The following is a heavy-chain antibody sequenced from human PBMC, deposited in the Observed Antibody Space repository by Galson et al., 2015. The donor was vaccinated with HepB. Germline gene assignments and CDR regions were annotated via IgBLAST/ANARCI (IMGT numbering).Heavy chain of an antibody. CDR2: VSSGGDIK. J-gene: IGHJ2*01. Sequence: SLRLSCAASGFIFRNYGIHWVRQAPGKGLEWVAAVSSGGDIKYHADSVKGRFTISRDNAKNTLYLQMSSLRVEDAAVYYCARAPGVFLSSASDWCFDLWGRGTLVTVSS. V-gene: IGHV3-30-3*01. CDR3: ARAPGVFLSSASDWCFDL. D-gene: IGHD2-8*01. CDR1: GFIFRNYG.